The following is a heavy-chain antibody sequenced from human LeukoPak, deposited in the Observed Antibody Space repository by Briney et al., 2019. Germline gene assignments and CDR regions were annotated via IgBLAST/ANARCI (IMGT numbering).Heavy chain of an antibody. Sequence: GGSLRLSCAASGFTFSNAWMSWVRQAPGKGLEWVGRIKSKTDGGTTDYAAPVKGRFTISRDDSKNTLYLQMNSLKTEDTAVYYCTTRYCSSTSCSGEGWFDPWGQGTLVTLSS. V-gene: IGHV3-15*01. CDR1: GFTFSNAW. D-gene: IGHD2-2*01. CDR2: IKSKTDGGTT. CDR3: TTRYCSSTSCSGEGWFDP. J-gene: IGHJ5*02.